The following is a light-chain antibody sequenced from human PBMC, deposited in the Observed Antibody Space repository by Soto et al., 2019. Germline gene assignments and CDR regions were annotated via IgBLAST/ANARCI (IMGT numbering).Light chain of an antibody. CDR2: DVS. J-gene: IGLJ1*01. Sequence: QSVLTQPRSVSGSPGQSVTISCTGTSSDFGGYNYVSWYQHHPGKAPKLMIYDVSERPSGVPDRFSGSKSGNTASLTISGLQAEDEAEYYCCSYAGTFYVFGTGTKRTVL. CDR1: SSDFGGYNY. V-gene: IGLV2-11*01. CDR3: CSYAGTFYV.